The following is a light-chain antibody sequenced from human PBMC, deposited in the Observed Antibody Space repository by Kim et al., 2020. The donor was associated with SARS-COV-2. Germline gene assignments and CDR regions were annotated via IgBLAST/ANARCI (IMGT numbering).Light chain of an antibody. CDR1: QSVSSIY. Sequence: SPGERATLYCRASQSVSSIYLAWYQQRPGQAPRLLVYSSSSRATGIPDRFSGSGAGTDFTLTISRLEPEDFAVYYCQQSGSSPWTLGQGTKVDIK. J-gene: IGKJ1*01. CDR2: SSS. V-gene: IGKV3-20*01. CDR3: QQSGSSPWT.